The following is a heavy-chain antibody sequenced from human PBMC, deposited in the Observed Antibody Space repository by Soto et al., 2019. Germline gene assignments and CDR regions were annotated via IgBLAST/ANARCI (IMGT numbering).Heavy chain of an antibody. Sequence: QITLKESGPTLVKPTQTLTLTCTFSGFSLSTSGVGVGWIRQPPGKALEWLALIYWDDDKRYSPSLKSRLTITKDTSKNQVVLTMTNMDPVDTATYYCAHGILEWLGGEYYYYYYYMDVWGKGTTVTVSS. CDR2: IYWDDDK. D-gene: IGHD3-3*01. V-gene: IGHV2-5*02. CDR3: AHGILEWLGGEYYYYYYYMDV. CDR1: GFSLSTSGVG. J-gene: IGHJ6*03.